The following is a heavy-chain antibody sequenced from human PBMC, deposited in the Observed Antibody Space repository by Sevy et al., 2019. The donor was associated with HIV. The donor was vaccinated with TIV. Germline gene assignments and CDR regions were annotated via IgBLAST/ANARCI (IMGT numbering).Heavy chain of an antibody. J-gene: IGHJ4*02. CDR2: IRYDGSNK. CDR3: AKDPYYYDRRERGIDY. CDR1: GFTFSSYG. D-gene: IGHD3-22*01. Sequence: GGCLRLSCAASGFTFSSYGMHCVRQAPGKGLEWVAFIRYDGSNKYYADSVKGRFTISRDNSKNTLYLQMNSLRAEDTTVYYCAKDPYYYDRRERGIDYWGQGTPVTVSS. V-gene: IGHV3-30*02.